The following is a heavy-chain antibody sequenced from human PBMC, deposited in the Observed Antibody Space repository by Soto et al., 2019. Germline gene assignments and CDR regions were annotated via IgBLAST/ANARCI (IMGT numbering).Heavy chain of an antibody. CDR3: ATLPLRVTTFWGSYQKTNDY. V-gene: IGHV1-24*01. CDR1: GYTLTELS. D-gene: IGHD3-16*01. Sequence: GASVKVSCKVSGYTLTELSIHWVRQAPGKGLEWMGGFDPEDGETIYAQKFQGRVTMTEDSSTDTAYMELSSLRSEDTAAYYCATLPLRVTTFWGSYQKTNDYWGQGTLVTVSS. CDR2: FDPEDGET. J-gene: IGHJ4*02.